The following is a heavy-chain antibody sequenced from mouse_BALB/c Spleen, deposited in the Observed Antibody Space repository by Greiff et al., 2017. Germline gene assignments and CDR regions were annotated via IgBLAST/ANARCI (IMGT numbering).Heavy chain of an antibody. CDR3: AREGNYGYYYAMDY. J-gene: IGHJ4*01. CDR2: IWAGGST. D-gene: IGHD2-1*01. V-gene: IGHV2-9*02. Sequence: VMLVESGPGLVAPSQSLSITCTVSGFSLTSYGVHWVRQPPGKGLEWLGVIWAGGSTNYNSALMSRLSISKDNSKSQVFLKMNSLQTDDTAMYYCAREGNYGYYYAMDYWGQGTSVTVSS. CDR1: GFSLTSYG.